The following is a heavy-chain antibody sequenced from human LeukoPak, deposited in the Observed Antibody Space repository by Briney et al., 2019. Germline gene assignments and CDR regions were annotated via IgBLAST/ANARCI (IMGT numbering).Heavy chain of an antibody. D-gene: IGHD2-15*01. Sequence: PSETLSLTCTVSGGSISSSSYYWGWIRQPPGRGLEWIGSIYYSGSTYYNPSLKSRVTISVDTSKNQFSLKLSSVTAADTAVYYCARGLYCSGGSCYYIQHWGQGTLVTVSS. CDR1: GGSISSSSYY. J-gene: IGHJ1*01. CDR3: ARGLYCSGGSCYYIQH. V-gene: IGHV4-39*07. CDR2: IYYSGST.